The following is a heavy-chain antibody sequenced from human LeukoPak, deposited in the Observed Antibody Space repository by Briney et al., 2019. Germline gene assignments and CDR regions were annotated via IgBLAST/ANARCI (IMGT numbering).Heavy chain of an antibody. Sequence: PGGSLRLSCTASGFTFGDYAMSWVRQAPGKGLEWVDFIRSKAYGGTTEYAASVQGRFTISRDDSKSIAYLQMNSLKTEDTAVYYCTRRGGISPLDYWGQGTLVTVSS. CDR3: TRRGGISPLDY. V-gene: IGHV3-49*04. CDR1: GFTFGDYA. D-gene: IGHD3-16*01. J-gene: IGHJ4*02. CDR2: IRSKAYGGTT.